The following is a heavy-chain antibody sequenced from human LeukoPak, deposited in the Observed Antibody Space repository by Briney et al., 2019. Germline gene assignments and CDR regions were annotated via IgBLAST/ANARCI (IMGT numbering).Heavy chain of an antibody. CDR2: IHSSGVT. Sequence: SETLSLTCSVSGDSIVNYYWSWIRQSPGKALEWLGYIHSSGVTNYNSSFKSRVTISVDTSKNQFSLKLNSVTAADTAVYSCARQTSAYPYYFDFWAQGTLLTVSS. J-gene: IGHJ4*02. CDR3: ARQTSAYPYYFDF. V-gene: IGHV4-59*01. CDR1: GDSIVNYY. D-gene: IGHD5-12*01.